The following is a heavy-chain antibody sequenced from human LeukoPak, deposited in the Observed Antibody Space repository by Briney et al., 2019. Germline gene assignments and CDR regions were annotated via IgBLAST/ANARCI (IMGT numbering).Heavy chain of an antibody. Sequence: SETLSLTCAVYGGSFSGYYWSWIRQPPGKGLEWVGEINHSGGSTNYNPSLKSRVTMSIDTSKNQFSLKLSFVTAADTAVYYCARDSGTTGVVKFDPWGQGTLVTVSS. CDR1: GGSFSGYY. V-gene: IGHV4-34*01. J-gene: IGHJ5*02. CDR3: ARDSGTTGVVKFDP. CDR2: INHSGGST. D-gene: IGHD4-23*01.